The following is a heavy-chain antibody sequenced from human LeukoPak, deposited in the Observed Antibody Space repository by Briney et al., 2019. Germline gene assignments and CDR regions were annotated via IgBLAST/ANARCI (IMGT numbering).Heavy chain of an antibody. CDR2: ISGSGSNS. CDR3: ARSLPYYDSSGYYWDY. V-gene: IGHV3-23*01. CDR1: GVTFSTYA. J-gene: IGHJ4*02. Sequence: GGSLRLSCAASGVTFSTYAMSWVRQAPGKGLEWVSAISGSGSNSYYADSVKGRFTISRDNSKNTLYLQMNSLRAEDTAVYYCARSLPYYDSSGYYWDYWGQGTLVTVSS. D-gene: IGHD3-22*01.